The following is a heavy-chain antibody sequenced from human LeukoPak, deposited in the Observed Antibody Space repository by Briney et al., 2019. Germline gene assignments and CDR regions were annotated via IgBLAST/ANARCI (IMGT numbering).Heavy chain of an antibody. CDR3: ASGWVPFFDY. J-gene: IGHJ4*02. V-gene: IGHV3-53*04. CDR2: IYSGGST. Sequence: PGGSLRLSCAASGFTVSSNYMSWVRQAPGKGLEWVSVIYSGGSTYYADSVKGRFTISRHNPKNTLYLQMNSLRAEDTAVYYCASGWVPFFDYWGQGTLVTVSS. CDR1: GFTVSSNY. D-gene: IGHD3-16*01.